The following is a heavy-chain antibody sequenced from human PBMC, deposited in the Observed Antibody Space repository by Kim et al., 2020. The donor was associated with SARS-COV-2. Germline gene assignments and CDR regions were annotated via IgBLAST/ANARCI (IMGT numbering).Heavy chain of an antibody. CDR1: GFTFSSYG. CDR3: AKSLLFSSLSRPFDY. Sequence: GGSLRLSCAASGFTFSSYGMHWVRQAPGKGLEWVAVISYDGSNKYYADSVKGRFTISRDNSKNTLYLQMNSLRAEDTAVYYCAKSLLFSSLSRPFDYLGQGTLVTVS. J-gene: IGHJ4*02. D-gene: IGHD2-2*01. CDR2: ISYDGSNK. V-gene: IGHV3-30*18.